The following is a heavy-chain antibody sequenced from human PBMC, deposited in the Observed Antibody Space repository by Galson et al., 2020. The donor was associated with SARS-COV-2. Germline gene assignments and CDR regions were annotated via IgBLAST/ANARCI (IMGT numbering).Heavy chain of an antibody. J-gene: IGHJ5*02. Sequence: GGSLRLSCTASGFSFITYAMNWVRQAPGKGLEWVSLISGTGESTYYADSVRGRFTISRDNSKNTLYLQINSLRAEDTAVYYCARGTYDGSGYYYKLPWFDPWGQGTLVTVSS. CDR2: ISGTGEST. V-gene: IGHV3-23*01. CDR3: ARGTYDGSGYYYKLPWFDP. CDR1: GFSFITYA. D-gene: IGHD3-22*01.